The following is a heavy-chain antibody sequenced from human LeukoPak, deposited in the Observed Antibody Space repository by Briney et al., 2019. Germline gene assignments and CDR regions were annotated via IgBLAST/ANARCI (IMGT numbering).Heavy chain of an antibody. Sequence: GGSLRLSCAASGFTFSSYEMNWVRQAPGKGLEWVSYISSSGSTIYYADSVKGRFTISRDNAKNSLYLQMNSLRAEDTAVYYCARGSSAGFYYYYYMDVWGKGTTVTISS. V-gene: IGHV3-48*03. CDR2: ISSSGSTI. J-gene: IGHJ6*03. CDR1: GFTFSSYE. CDR3: ARGSSAGFYYYYYMDV.